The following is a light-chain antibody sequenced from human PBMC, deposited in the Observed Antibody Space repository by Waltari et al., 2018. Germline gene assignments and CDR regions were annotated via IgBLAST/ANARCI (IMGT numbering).Light chain of an antibody. CDR2: GND. CDR3: GTWDNTLSPV. Sequence: QSVLTQPPSVSAAPGQKVPIPCTGSTSNIGDNYVSWYQQFPGAAPKVLIYGNDKRTTGIPDRFSASKSGTSATLDITGLQTGDEADYYCGTWDNTLSPVFGGGTTVTVL. V-gene: IGLV1-51*02. CDR1: TSNIGDNY. J-gene: IGLJ2*01.